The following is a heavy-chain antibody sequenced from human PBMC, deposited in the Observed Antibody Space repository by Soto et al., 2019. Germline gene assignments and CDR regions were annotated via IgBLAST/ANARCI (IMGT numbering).Heavy chain of an antibody. J-gene: IGHJ4*02. CDR3: ARGGFAPFDS. V-gene: IGHV3-53*02. CDR1: GFTVSSAY. Sequence: EVQLVETGGGLIQPGGSLRLSCAASGFTVSSAYMSWVRQAPGKGLEWVSVIYSGGSTYYADSLKGRFTISSDNSKNTLNLQMISLRAEDTAVYYCARGGFAPFDSWGQGTMVTVSS. CDR2: IYSGGST.